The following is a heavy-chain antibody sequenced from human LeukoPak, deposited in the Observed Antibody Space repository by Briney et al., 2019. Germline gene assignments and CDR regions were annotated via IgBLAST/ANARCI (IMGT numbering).Heavy chain of an antibody. V-gene: IGHV3-30*04. Sequence: GGSLRLSCSASGFTFSSYAMHWVRQAPGKGLEWVAVISYDGSNKYYADSVKGRFTISRDNSKNTLYLQMNSLRAEDTAVYYCARDLSIAVAGIIYWGQGTLVTVSS. CDR3: ARDLSIAVAGIIY. CDR2: ISYDGSNK. J-gene: IGHJ4*02. D-gene: IGHD6-19*01. CDR1: GFTFSSYA.